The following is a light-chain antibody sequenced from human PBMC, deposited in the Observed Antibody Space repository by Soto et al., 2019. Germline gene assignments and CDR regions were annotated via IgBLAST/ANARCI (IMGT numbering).Light chain of an antibody. CDR3: QQANSFPFT. CDR2: AAS. Sequence: DIQMTQSPSSVSASVGARVTITCRASRGIGRGLAWYHQKPGKAPKLLIYAASSLKSGVPSRFSGSGSGTDFTLTISSLQPEDFATYYCQQANSFPFTFGQGTRLEIK. V-gene: IGKV1-12*01. J-gene: IGKJ5*01. CDR1: RGIGRG.